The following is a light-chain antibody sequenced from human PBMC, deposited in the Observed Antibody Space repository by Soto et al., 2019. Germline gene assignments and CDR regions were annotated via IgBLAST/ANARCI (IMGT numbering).Light chain of an antibody. J-gene: IGKJ1*01. CDR2: EAS. Sequence: DIQMTQSPSTLSASVGDRVTITCRASQSISSWLAWYQQKPGKAPKLLIYEASSLESGVPSRFSGSGSGTESTLTISSLQPDDFATYYCQQYNSYSVPFGQGTKVEIK. CDR1: QSISSW. CDR3: QQYNSYSVP. V-gene: IGKV1-5*03.